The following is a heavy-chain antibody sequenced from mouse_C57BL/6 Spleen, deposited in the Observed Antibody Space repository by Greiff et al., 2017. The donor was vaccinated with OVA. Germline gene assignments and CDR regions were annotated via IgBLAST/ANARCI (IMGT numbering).Heavy chain of an antibody. CDR1: GYTFTSYW. CDR3: ARRTGPYAMDY. V-gene: IGHV1-61*01. CDR2: IYPSDSET. D-gene: IGHD4-1*01. J-gene: IGHJ4*01. Sequence: VQLQQSGAELVRPGSSVKLSCKASGYTFTSYWMDWVKQRPGQGLEWIGNIYPSDSETHYNQKFKDKATLTVDKSSSTAYMQLSSLTSEDSAVYYCARRTGPYAMDYWGQGTSVTVSS.